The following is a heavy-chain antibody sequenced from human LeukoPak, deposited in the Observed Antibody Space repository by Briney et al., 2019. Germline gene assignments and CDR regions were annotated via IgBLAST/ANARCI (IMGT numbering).Heavy chain of an antibody. CDR2: IRYDGSNK. J-gene: IGHJ4*02. CDR3: ARGYSSGWYSVDY. V-gene: IGHV3-30*02. D-gene: IGHD6-19*01. Sequence: GGSLRLSCAASGFTFSSYGMHWVRQAPGKGLEWVAFIRYDGSNKYYADSVKGRFTISRDNSKNTLYLQMNSPRAEDTAVYYCARGYSSGWYSVDYWGQGTLVTVSS. CDR1: GFTFSSYG.